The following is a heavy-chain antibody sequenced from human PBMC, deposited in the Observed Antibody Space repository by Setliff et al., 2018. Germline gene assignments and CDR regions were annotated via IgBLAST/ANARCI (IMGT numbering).Heavy chain of an antibody. CDR2: ISWDGGST. V-gene: IGHV3-43D*04. CDR3: AKDSRDSSSWYGGYYFDY. Sequence: LRLSCAASGFTFDDYAMHWVRQAPGKGLEWVSLISWDGGSTYYADSVKGRFTISRDSSKNSLYLQMNSLRAEDTALYYCAKDSRDSSSWYGGYYFDYWGQGTLVTVS. CDR1: GFTFDDYA. J-gene: IGHJ4*02. D-gene: IGHD6-13*01.